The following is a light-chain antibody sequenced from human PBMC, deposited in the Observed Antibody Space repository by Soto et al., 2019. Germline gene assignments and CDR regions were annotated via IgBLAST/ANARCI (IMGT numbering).Light chain of an antibody. V-gene: IGKV3-15*01. CDR2: GAS. Sequence: EILMTQSPTTLAVSPGERATLSCKARQSVSSNLALYQQKPGQAPRLLLYGASTRATGTPARLSGSGSGKEFTLTISRLQSEDFAVYYCQQYNNWWTFGQGTKVDIK. CDR3: QQYNNWWT. CDR1: QSVSSN. J-gene: IGKJ1*01.